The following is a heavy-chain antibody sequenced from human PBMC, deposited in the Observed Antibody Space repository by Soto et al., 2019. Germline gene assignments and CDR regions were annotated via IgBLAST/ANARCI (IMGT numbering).Heavy chain of an antibody. V-gene: IGHV4-31*03. D-gene: IGHD3-22*01. Sequence: QVQLQESGPGLVKPSQTLSLTCTVSGSSISSGGYYWSWIRQHPGKGLEWIGYIYYSGSTYYNPSLKSRVTISVDTSKNQFSLKLSSVTATDTAVYYCARHNYDSSGTAVDVWGQGTTVTVSS. CDR3: ARHNYDSSGTAVDV. CDR2: IYYSGST. J-gene: IGHJ6*02. CDR1: GSSISSGGYY.